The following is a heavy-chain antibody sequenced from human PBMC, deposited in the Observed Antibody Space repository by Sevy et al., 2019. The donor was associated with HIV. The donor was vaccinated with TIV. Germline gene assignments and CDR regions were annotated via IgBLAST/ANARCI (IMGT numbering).Heavy chain of an antibody. CDR3: NSEALGGSYDY. V-gene: IGHV3-49*03. CDR2: IRSKAYGGTT. CDR1: GFTFGDDA. J-gene: IGHJ4*02. Sequence: GGSLRLSCTASGFTFGDDAMSWFRQAPGKGLEWVGFIRSKAYGGTTEYAASVKGRFTISRDDSKSIAYLQMNSLKTEDTAVYYCNSEALGGSYDYWGQGTLVTVSS. D-gene: IGHD3-16*01.